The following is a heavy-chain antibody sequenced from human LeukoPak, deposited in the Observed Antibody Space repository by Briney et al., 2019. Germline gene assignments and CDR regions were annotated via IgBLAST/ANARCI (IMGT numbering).Heavy chain of an antibody. V-gene: IGHV1-58*01. D-gene: IGHD6-13*01. CDR2: IVVGSGNT. CDR3: AAAISQLDSSSSTPAFDI. Sequence: GASVKVSCKASGFTFTSSAVQWVRQARGQRLEWIGWIVVGSGNTNYAQKFQERVTITRDMSTSTAYMELSSLRSEDTAVYYCAAAISQLDSSSSTPAFDIWGQGTMVTVSS. J-gene: IGHJ3*02. CDR1: GFTFTSSA.